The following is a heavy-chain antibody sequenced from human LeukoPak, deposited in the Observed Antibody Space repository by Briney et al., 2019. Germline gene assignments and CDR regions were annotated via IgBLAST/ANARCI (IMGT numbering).Heavy chain of an antibody. D-gene: IGHD1-26*01. Sequence: RGSLRLSCAASGFTVSSNYMSWVRQAPGKGLEWVSVIYSGGSTYYADSVKGRFTISRDNSKNTLYLQMNSLRAEDTAVYYCTRGETNPFDYWGQGTLVTVSS. V-gene: IGHV3-66*01. J-gene: IGHJ4*02. CDR1: GFTVSSNY. CDR3: TRGETNPFDY. CDR2: IYSGGST.